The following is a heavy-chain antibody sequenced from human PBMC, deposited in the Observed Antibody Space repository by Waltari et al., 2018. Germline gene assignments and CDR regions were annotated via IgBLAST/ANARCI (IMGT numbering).Heavy chain of an antibody. V-gene: IGHV4-30-2*01. D-gene: IGHD1-26*01. CDR2: IYHSGST. CDR3: ARDVVGIVGATLGAFDI. J-gene: IGHJ3*02. Sequence: QLQLQESGSGLVKPSQTLSLTCAVSGASISSGGYSWTCLRQPPGKGLEWIGYIYHSGSTYYNPSLKSRVTISVDRSKNQFSLKLSSVTAADTAVYYCARDVVGIVGATLGAFDIWGQGTMVTVSS. CDR1: GASISSGGYS.